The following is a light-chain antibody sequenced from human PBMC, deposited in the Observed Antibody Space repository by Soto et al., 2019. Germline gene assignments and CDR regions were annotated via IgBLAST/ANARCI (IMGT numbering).Light chain of an antibody. CDR2: GAS. J-gene: IGKJ1*01. CDR3: QQYGSTPQT. Sequence: VLTQSQGTLSLSAGERATLSCRTRQSVSSSYFAWYQQKPGQAPRLLIYGASSRATVIPDRFSGSGSGTDFTLTISRLEPEDYAVYYCQQYGSTPQTFGQGTKVDIK. CDR1: QSVSSSY. V-gene: IGKV3-20*01.